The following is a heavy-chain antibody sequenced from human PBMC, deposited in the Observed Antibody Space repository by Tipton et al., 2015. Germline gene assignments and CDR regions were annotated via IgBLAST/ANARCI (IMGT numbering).Heavy chain of an antibody. CDR2: MYYGGTT. J-gene: IGHJ4*02. Sequence: TLSLTCDVSGVSISSRNWWSWVRQPPGKGLEWIGEMYYGGTTNYNPSLKSRVTMSLDRAKNQFSLRLISVTAADTAVYYCARAPVEMATILWSRGLDHWGQGTPVTVSS. CDR3: ARAPVEMATILWSRGLDH. D-gene: IGHD5-24*01. V-gene: IGHV4-4*02. CDR1: GVSISSRNW.